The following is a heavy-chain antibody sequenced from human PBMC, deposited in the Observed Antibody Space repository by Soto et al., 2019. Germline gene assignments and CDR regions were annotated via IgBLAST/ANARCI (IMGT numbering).Heavy chain of an antibody. CDR2: IYYSGTT. CDR1: GYSISSSNW. V-gene: IGHV4-28*01. J-gene: IGHJ4*02. CDR3: ARREIQGPIDY. Sequence: QVQLQESGPGLVKPSDTLSLICAVSGYSISSSNWWGWIRQHPGKGLEWIGYIYYSGTTYYNPSLKRRVTMSVDTSKNQFSLKLTSVTAVDTAVYYCARREIQGPIDYWGQGTLVTVSS. D-gene: IGHD1-26*01.